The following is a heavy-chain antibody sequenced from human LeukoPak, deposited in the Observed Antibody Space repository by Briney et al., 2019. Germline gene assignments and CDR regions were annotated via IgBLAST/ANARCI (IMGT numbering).Heavy chain of an antibody. J-gene: IGHJ4*02. D-gene: IGHD5-12*01. CDR3: TRDSGLTGYDLLDY. CDR1: GFPFSTYW. Sequence: GGSLRLSCAASGFPFSTYWITWVRQAPGKGLEWVANIKNDGSEKHYVDSVKGRFTVSRDNAENSLFLQMNSLRVEDTAIYYCTRDSGLTGYDLLDYWGQGTLVTVSS. CDR2: IKNDGSEK. V-gene: IGHV3-7*01.